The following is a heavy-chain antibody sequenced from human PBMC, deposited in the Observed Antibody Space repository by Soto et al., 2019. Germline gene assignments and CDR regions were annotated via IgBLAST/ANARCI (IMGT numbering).Heavy chain of an antibody. CDR2: IYYSGST. J-gene: IGHJ4*02. CDR1: GGSISSGDYY. CDR3: ARGPGYYDILTGYYGGYYFDY. Sequence: SETLSLTXTVSGGSISSGDYYWSWIRQPPGKGLEWIGYIYYSGSTYYNPSLKSRVTISVDTSKNQFSLKLSSVTAADTAVYYCARGPGYYDILTGYYGGYYFDYWGQGTLVTVSS. D-gene: IGHD3-9*01. V-gene: IGHV4-30-4*01.